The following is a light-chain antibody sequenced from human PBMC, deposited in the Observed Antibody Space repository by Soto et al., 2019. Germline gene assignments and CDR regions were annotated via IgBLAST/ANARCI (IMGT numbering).Light chain of an antibody. CDR3: QQRLKLVT. J-gene: IGKJ4*01. CDR2: DAS. V-gene: IGKV3-11*01. Sequence: EIVLTQSPATLSLSPGERATLSCRASQSVGDYLAWYQRKLGQPPRLLIYDASKRATGIPARFSGSGSGTDFTFTISSLEPEDFALYYCQQRLKLVTFGGGTKVDIK. CDR1: QSVGDY.